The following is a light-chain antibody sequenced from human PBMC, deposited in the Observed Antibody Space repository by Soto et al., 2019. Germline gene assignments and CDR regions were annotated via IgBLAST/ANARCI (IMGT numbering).Light chain of an antibody. Sequence: EIVLTQSPGTLSLSPGERATLSCRASHNVSSTYLAWYQQKPGQAPRLLIYGASSRATGIPDRFSGSGSGTDFTLTISRLEPEDFAVYYCQQYGSSPPYTFGHGTKLEIK. CDR2: GAS. J-gene: IGKJ2*01. V-gene: IGKV3-20*01. CDR1: HNVSSTY. CDR3: QQYGSSPPYT.